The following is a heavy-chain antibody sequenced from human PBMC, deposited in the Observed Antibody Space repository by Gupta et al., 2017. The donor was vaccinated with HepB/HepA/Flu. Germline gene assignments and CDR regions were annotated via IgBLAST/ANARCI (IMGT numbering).Heavy chain of an antibody. V-gene: IGHV3-13*01. J-gene: IGHJ6*02. CDR1: VFTSTTYD. CDR2: IGTAGDT. CDR3: ARQGYYYYGMDV. Sequence: EVQLVESGGGLVQSGGSLRLSCAASVFTSTTYDLHWVRQATGKGLEWVSAIGTAGDTYYPGSVKGRFTISRENAKNSLYLQMNSLRAGDTAVYYCARQGYYYYGMDVWGQGTTVTVSS.